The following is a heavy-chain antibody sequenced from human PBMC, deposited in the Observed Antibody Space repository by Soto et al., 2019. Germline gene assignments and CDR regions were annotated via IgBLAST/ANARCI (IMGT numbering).Heavy chain of an antibody. J-gene: IGHJ4*02. CDR1: GFIFSDFA. V-gene: IGHV3-33*01. D-gene: IGHD6-6*01. CDR3: ARVPEAGRPLFDY. Sequence: SLRLSCAASGFIFSDFAMHWVRQAPGKGLAWVAEIWYDGSNEYYGDSVKGRFTISRDNSKNTLYLQLNSLRAEDTAVYYCARVPEAGRPLFDYWGQGARVTVS. CDR2: IWYDGSNE.